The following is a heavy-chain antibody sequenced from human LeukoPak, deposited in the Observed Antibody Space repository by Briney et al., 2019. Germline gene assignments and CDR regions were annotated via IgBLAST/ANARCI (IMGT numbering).Heavy chain of an antibody. CDR2: MNPNSGNT. D-gene: IGHD2-15*01. Sequence: ASVKVSCKASGYTFTGHYMHWVRQAPGQGLEWMGWMNPNSGNTGYAQKFQGRVTMTRNTSISTAYMELSSLRSEDTAVYYCARDRAPIPTRYCSGGSCHWEDYWGQGTLVTVSS. V-gene: IGHV1-8*01. CDR3: ARDRAPIPTRYCSGGSCHWEDY. J-gene: IGHJ4*02. CDR1: GYTFTGHY.